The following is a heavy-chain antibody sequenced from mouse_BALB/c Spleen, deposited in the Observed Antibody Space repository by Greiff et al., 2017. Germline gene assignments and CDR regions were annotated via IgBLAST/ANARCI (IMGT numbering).Heavy chain of an antibody. J-gene: IGHJ2*01. CDR3: ARDRIYDGYYVYFDY. CDR1: GFTFSSYG. D-gene: IGHD2-3*01. Sequence: EVKLMESGGGLVQPGGSLKLSCAASGFTFSSYGMSWVRQTPDKRLELVATINSNGGSTYYPDSVKGRFTISRDNAKNTLYLQMSSLKSEDTAMYYCARDRIYDGYYVYFDYWGQGTTLTVSS. CDR2: INSNGGST. V-gene: IGHV5-6-3*01.